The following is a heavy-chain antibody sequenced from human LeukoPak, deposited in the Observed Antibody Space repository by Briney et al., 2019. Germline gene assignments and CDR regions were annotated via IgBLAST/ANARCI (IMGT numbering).Heavy chain of an antibody. Sequence: PSETLSLTCTVSGGSISSGSYYWSWIRQPAGKGLEWIGRIYTSGSTNYNPSLKSRVTISVDTSKNQFSLKLSSVTAADTAVYYCARDHVIPSGQQLADAFDIWGQGTMVTVSS. CDR1: GGSISSGSYY. D-gene: IGHD6-13*01. J-gene: IGHJ3*02. CDR3: ARDHVIPSGQQLADAFDI. CDR2: IYTSGST. V-gene: IGHV4-61*02.